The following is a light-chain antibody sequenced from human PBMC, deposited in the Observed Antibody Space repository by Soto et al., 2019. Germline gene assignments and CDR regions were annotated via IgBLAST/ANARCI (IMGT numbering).Light chain of an antibody. V-gene: IGKV1-33*01. CDR3: QKCDYHPI. J-gene: IGKJ3*01. CDR1: HDITSY. CDR2: DAS. Sequence: DIQMTQSPSSLSASVGDRVTITFQASHDITSYLNWYQHKPGKAPKHLIYDASILEAGVPSRFSGSGSGTHFTFSISSLQPEDVATYYCQKCDYHPIFGPGTTVDFK.